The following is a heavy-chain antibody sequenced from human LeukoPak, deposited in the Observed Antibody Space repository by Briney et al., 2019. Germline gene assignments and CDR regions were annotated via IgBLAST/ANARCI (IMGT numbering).Heavy chain of an antibody. Sequence: SETLSLTCTDSLGSLSRYYWIWVREPPATGLEWIGYIYYSGSTNYNPSLKSRINISVNTSTNEYSLKQSSVAAADTAVYYCARVQFSGWFDYWGQGTLVTVSS. V-gene: IGHV4-59*08. CDR3: ARVQFSGWFDY. J-gene: IGHJ4*02. D-gene: IGHD6-19*01. CDR1: LGSLSRYY. CDR2: IYYSGST.